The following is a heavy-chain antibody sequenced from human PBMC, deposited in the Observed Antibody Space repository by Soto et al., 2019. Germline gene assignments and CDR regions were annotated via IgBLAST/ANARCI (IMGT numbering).Heavy chain of an antibody. J-gene: IGHJ6*03. CDR2: ISFDGRND. CDR3: VTSSQVQSTFFYYYYYLDV. Sequence: QVHLVESGGGVVQPGRSLRLSCAASGFTFSSYGFHWVRQVPGKGLEWVAIISFDGRNDCYSKSVKGRFTISRDNSKNTVYLQMNSLRADDTAVYDCVTSSQVQSTFFYYYYYLDVWGKWTTVTVSS. V-gene: IGHV3-30*03. CDR1: GFTFSSYG.